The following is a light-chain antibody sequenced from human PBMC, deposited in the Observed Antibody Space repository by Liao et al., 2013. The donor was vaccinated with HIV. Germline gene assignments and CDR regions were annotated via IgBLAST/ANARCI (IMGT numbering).Light chain of an antibody. CDR1: SIGTKS. V-gene: IGLV3-21*01. Sequence: SYELTQPPSVSVAPGKTARITCGGNSIGTKSVHWYQQKPGQAPLLVIYYDKQRPSGIPERFSGSNSGNTATLTISGTQAMDEADYYCQAWDSSTGVFGGGTKLTVL. CDR2: YDK. CDR3: QAWDSSTGV. J-gene: IGLJ3*02.